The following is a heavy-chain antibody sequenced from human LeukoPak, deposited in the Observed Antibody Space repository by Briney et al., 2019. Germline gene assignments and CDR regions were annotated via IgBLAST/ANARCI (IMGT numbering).Heavy chain of an antibody. Sequence: GGSLRLSCAVSGFTFSDYWMNWVRQAPGKGLEWVASINQNGGEKYYVDSVKGRFTISRDNPRNSLYLQMSSLRAEDTAVYYCARDGTAPGLYFDLWGQGTLVTLSS. V-gene: IGHV3-7*01. CDR3: ARDGTAPGLYFDL. D-gene: IGHD6-13*01. CDR2: INQNGGEK. CDR1: GFTFSDYW. J-gene: IGHJ4*01.